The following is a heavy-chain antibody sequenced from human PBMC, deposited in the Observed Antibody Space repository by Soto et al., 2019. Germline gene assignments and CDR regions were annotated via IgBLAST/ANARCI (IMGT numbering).Heavy chain of an antibody. J-gene: IGHJ4*02. CDR1: GGSFSTDY. CDR3: ARVLAARASRDFDY. V-gene: IGHV4-34*01. D-gene: IGHD6-6*01. Sequence: QVQLQQWGAGLLKPSETLSLTCAVYGGSFSTDYWSWIRQPPGKGLEWIGEINPSGGTHYNPSLTSRVTISVATSKTQFSLKLSSVTAADTAVYYCARVLAARASRDFDYWGQGTLVTVSS. CDR2: INPSGGT.